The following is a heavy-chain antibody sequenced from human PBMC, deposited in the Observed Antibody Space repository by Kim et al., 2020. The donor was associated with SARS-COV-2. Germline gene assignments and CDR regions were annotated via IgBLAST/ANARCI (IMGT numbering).Heavy chain of an antibody. CDR1: GGSISSGGYY. D-gene: IGHD3-22*01. CDR3: ARAPPRTMIVVLDAFDI. CDR2: IYYSGST. Sequence: SETLSLTCTVSGGSISSGGYYWSWIRQHPGKGLEWIGYIYYSGSTYYNPSLKSRVTISVDTSKNQFSLKLSSVTAADTAVYYCARAPPRTMIVVLDAFDIWGQGKMVTVSS. V-gene: IGHV4-31*03. J-gene: IGHJ3*02.